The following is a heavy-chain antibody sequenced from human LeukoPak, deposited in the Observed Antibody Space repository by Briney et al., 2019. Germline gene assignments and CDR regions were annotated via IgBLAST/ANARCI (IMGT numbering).Heavy chain of an antibody. Sequence: HPGGSLRLSCEASGFTFSSDWMHWVRQAPGKGLVWVSRVNPDGTSTYYADSVRGRFSISRDNAKYTVFLQMNSLRDEDTAVYYCTRGIAGNYGNFDSWGQGTLVTVSS. CDR3: TRGIAGNYGNFDS. J-gene: IGHJ4*02. D-gene: IGHD4-17*01. CDR1: GFTFSSDW. V-gene: IGHV3-74*01. CDR2: VNPDGTST.